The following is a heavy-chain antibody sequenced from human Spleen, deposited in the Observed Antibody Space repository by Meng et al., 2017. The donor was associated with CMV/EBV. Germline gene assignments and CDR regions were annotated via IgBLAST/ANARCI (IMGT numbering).Heavy chain of an antibody. CDR2: INPSSGGT. J-gene: IGHJ6*02. D-gene: IGHD3-3*01. Sequence: ASVKVSCKASGYTFTGYYIHWVRQAPGQGLEWMGWINPSSGGTKHAQKIQGRVTMTRDTSISTVYMELSSLRSEDTAVYYCARDGGYYDFWSGSYMDVWGQGTTVTVSS. V-gene: IGHV1-2*02. CDR3: ARDGGYYDFWSGSYMDV. CDR1: GYTFTGYY.